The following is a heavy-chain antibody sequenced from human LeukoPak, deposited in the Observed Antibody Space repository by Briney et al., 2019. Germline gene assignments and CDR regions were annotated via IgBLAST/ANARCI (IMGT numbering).Heavy chain of an antibody. CDR2: INPSGGST. CDR1: GYTFTSYY. V-gene: IGHV1-46*01. Sequence: ASVRVSCKASGYTFTSYYMHWVGQAPGQGLEWMGIINPSGGSTSYAQKFQGRVTMTRDTSTSTVYMELSSLRSEDTAVYYCARGYSYYYYMDVWGKGTTVTISS. D-gene: IGHD1-1*01. J-gene: IGHJ6*03. CDR3: ARGYSYYYYMDV.